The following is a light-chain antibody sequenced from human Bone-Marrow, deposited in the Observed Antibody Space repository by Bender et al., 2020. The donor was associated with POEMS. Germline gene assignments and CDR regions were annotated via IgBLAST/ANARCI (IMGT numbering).Light chain of an antibody. Sequence: SYEVTQPPSVSVSPGQTASITCSGDDLGDKYVAWYQQKQGQSPVLVIYQDTKRPSGIPERFSGSNSGNTATLTISGTQAMDEADYYCQAWDTYSVILGGGTKLTVL. CDR1: DLGDKY. CDR2: QDT. CDR3: QAWDTYSVI. J-gene: IGLJ2*01. V-gene: IGLV3-1*01.